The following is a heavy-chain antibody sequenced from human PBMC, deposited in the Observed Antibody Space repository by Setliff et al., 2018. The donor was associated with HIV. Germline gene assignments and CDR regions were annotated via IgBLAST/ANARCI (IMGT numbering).Heavy chain of an antibody. CDR1: GGSFSGYY. D-gene: IGHD6-6*01. CDR3: ARGRHYSSSAPFAIDF. Sequence: SETLSLTCAVYGGSFSGYYWSWIRQPPGKGLEWIGEINHSGSTNYNPSLKSRVAIPVDTSKNQFSVKLSSVTAADTAVYYCARGRHYSSSAPFAIDFWGQGMLVTVS. V-gene: IGHV4-34*01. J-gene: IGHJ4*02. CDR2: INHSGST.